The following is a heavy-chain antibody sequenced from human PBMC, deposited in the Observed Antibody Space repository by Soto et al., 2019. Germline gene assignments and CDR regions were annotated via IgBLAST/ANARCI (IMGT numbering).Heavy chain of an antibody. Sequence: QVQLVQSGAEVKKPGASVKVSCKASGYTFTSYGISWVRQAPGQGLEWMGWISAYNGNTNYAQKLQGRVTMTTDTSTSTAYMELRSRRSDDTAVYYCARLGRIAAAGRSNEYYYYYYGMDVWGQGTTVTVSS. CDR2: ISAYNGNT. V-gene: IGHV1-18*01. CDR1: GYTFTSYG. D-gene: IGHD6-13*01. CDR3: ARLGRIAAAGRSNEYYYYYYGMDV. J-gene: IGHJ6*02.